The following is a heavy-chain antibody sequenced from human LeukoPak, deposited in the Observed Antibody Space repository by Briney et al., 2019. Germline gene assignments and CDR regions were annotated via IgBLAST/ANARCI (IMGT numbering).Heavy chain of an antibody. CDR3: AREPVSSGWGAFDY. D-gene: IGHD6-19*01. Sequence: PSETLSLTCTVSGGSISSYYWSWIRQPPGKGPEWIGYIYYSGSTNYNPSLKSRVTISVDTSKNQFSLKLSSVTAADTAVYYCAREPVSSGWGAFDYWGQGTLVTVSS. CDR2: IYYSGST. V-gene: IGHV4-59*12. J-gene: IGHJ4*02. CDR1: GGSISSYY.